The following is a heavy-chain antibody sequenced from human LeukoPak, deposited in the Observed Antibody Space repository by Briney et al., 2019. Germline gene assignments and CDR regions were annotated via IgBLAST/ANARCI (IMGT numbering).Heavy chain of an antibody. CDR3: ATAPYGSGSYYNRYGEYFQH. V-gene: IGHV3-21*01. Sequence: PGGSLRLSCAASGFTFSSYSMNWVRQAPGKGLEWVSSISSSSSYIYYADSVKGRFTISRDNAKNSLYLQMNSLRAEDTAVYYCATAPYGSGSYYNRYGEYFQHWGQGTLVTVSS. J-gene: IGHJ1*01. CDR2: ISSSSSYI. CDR1: GFTFSSYS. D-gene: IGHD3-10*01.